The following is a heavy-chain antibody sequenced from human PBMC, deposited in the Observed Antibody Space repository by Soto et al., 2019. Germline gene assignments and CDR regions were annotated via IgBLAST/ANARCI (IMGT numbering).Heavy chain of an antibody. D-gene: IGHD6-6*01. CDR2: INPNSGGT. CDR3: ARGRISGSSSYYYYYMDV. V-gene: IGHV1-2*02. J-gene: IGHJ6*03. Sequence: ASVKVSCKASGYTFTGYYMHWVRQAPGQGLEWMGWINPNSGGTNYAQKFQGRVTMTRDTSISTAYMELSRLRSDDTAVYYCARGRISGSSSYYYYYMDVWGKGTTVTVSS. CDR1: GYTFTGYY.